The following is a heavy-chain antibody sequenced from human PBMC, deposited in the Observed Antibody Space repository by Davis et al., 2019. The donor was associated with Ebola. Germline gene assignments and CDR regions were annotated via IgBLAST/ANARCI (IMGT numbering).Heavy chain of an antibody. CDR2: ISYDGSNK. CDR3: ARAWELRFDY. V-gene: IGHV3-30-3*01. J-gene: IGHJ4*02. D-gene: IGHD1-26*01. CDR1: GFTFSSYA. Sequence: PGGSLRLSCAASGFTFSSYAMHWVRQAPGKGLEWVAVISYDGSNKYYADSVKGRFTISRDNSKNTLYLQMNSLRAEDTAVYYCARAWELRFDYWGQGTLVTVSS.